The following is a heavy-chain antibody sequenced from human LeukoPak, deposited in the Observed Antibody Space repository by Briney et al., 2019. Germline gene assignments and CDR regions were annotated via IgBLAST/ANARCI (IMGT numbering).Heavy chain of an antibody. J-gene: IGHJ5*02. D-gene: IGHD3-22*01. CDR3: AKTRHDTSRLPFDP. CDR2: IKEDGSEK. CDR1: GFTFSRYW. V-gene: IGHV3-7*03. Sequence: GGSLRLSCAASGFTFSRYWMSWVRQAPGKGLECVANIKEDGSEKYYVDSVKGRFTISRDNAKNSLYLQMNSLRADDTAVYYCAKTRHDTSRLPFDPWGQGTLVTVSS.